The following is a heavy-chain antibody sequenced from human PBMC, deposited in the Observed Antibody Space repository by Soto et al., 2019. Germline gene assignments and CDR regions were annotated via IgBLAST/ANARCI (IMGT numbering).Heavy chain of an antibody. Sequence: QAHLQQSGAEVKKPGASVKVSCEASGYNFATTSIAWVRQAPGQGLEWMGWITPYNGDTNYEQKPQGRVTMTTDTSTNTAHMEVRSLRSDDTAVYYCATLGPCSGGTCYSRPLDNWGQGTLVTVSS. CDR3: ATLGPCSGGTCYSRPLDN. CDR2: ITPYNGDT. D-gene: IGHD2-15*01. V-gene: IGHV1-18*01. J-gene: IGHJ4*02. CDR1: GYNFATTS.